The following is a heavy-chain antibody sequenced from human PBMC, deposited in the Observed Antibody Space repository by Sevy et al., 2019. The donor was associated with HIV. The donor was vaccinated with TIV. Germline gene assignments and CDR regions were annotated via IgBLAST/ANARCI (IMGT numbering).Heavy chain of an antibody. V-gene: IGHV1-69*13. J-gene: IGHJ4*02. CDR2: IIPIRGTV. CDR1: GGTFSSYG. D-gene: IGHD6-19*01. Sequence: ASVKVSCKASGGTFSSYGISWVRQAPGQGLEWMGGIIPIRGTVNYAQKFQGRVTITADESTKTAYMELCSLRSEDTAVYYCARGGGNGWYYFDYWGQETLVTVSS. CDR3: ARGGGNGWYYFDY.